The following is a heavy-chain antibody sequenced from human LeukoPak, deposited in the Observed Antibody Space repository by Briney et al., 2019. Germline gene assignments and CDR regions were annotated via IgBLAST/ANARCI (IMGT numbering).Heavy chain of an antibody. D-gene: IGHD3-9*01. CDR3: ARASYYDILTGYRTFDY. V-gene: IGHV4-39*01. CDR2: IYYSGST. Sequence: SETLSLTCTVSGGSISSSRYYWCWIRQPPGKGPEWIGSIYYSGSTYYNPSLKSRVTISVDTSKNQFSLKLSSVTAADTAVYYCARASYYDILTGYRTFDYWGQGTLVTVSS. CDR1: GGSISSSRYY. J-gene: IGHJ4*02.